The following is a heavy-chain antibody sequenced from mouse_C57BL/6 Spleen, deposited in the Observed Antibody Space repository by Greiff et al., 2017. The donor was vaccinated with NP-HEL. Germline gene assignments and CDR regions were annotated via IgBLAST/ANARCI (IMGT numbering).Heavy chain of an antibody. V-gene: IGHV1-53*01. Sequence: QVQLQQSGTELVKPGASVKLSCKASGYTFTSYWMHWVKQRPGQGLEWIGNINPSNGGTNYNEKFKSKATLTVDKYSSTAYMQLSSLTSEDSAVYYCARSPIYDGYYDYCDYWGQGTTLTVSS. CDR2: INPSNGGT. J-gene: IGHJ2*01. D-gene: IGHD2-3*01. CDR1: GYTFTSYW. CDR3: ARSPIYDGYYDYCDY.